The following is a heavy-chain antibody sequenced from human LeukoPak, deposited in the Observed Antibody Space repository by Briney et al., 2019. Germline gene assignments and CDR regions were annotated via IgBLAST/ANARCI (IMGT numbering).Heavy chain of an antibody. CDR3: ARALVGYSYGYGYYFDY. J-gene: IGHJ4*02. CDR1: GFTFSSYW. Sequence: GGSLRLSCAASGFTFSSYWMSWVRQAPGKGLEWVANIKQDGSEKYYVDSVKGRFTISRDNAKNSLYLQMNSLRAEDTAVYYCARALVGYSYGYGYYFDYWGQGTLVTVSS. V-gene: IGHV3-7*03. D-gene: IGHD5-18*01. CDR2: IKQDGSEK.